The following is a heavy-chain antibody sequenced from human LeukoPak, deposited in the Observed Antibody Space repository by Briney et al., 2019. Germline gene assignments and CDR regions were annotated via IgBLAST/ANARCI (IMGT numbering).Heavy chain of an antibody. D-gene: IGHD6-19*01. J-gene: IGHJ4*02. CDR2: IYHSGST. Sequence: PSETLSLTCAVSGGSISSSNWWSWVRQPPGKGLEWIGEIYHSGSTNYNPSLKSRVTISVDKSKNQFSLKLSSVTAADTAVYYCATRAVAVTVSYFDYWGQGTLVTVSS. V-gene: IGHV4-4*02. CDR1: GGSISSSNW. CDR3: ATRAVAVTVSYFDY.